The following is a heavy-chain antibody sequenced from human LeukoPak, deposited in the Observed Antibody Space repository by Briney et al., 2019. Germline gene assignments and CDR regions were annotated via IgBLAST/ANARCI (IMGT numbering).Heavy chain of an antibody. V-gene: IGHV3-23*01. J-gene: IGHJ4*02. D-gene: IGHD5-18*01. CDR2: IGGGGGRT. CDR3: AKQSGATYGYWFDC. Sequence: GGSLRLSCTASGFSFSSYAMSWVRQAPGKGLEGVSLIGGGGGRTNYADSVKGRFTISRDNSKDTLYLQMDSLRVEDTGVYYCAKQSGATYGYWFDCWGQGTLVAVSS. CDR1: GFSFSSYA.